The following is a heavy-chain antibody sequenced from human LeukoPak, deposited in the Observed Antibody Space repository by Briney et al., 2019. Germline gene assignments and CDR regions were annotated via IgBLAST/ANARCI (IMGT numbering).Heavy chain of an antibody. Sequence: SETLSLTCAVYGGSFSGYYWSWIRQPPGKGLEWIGEINHSGSTNYNPSLKSRVTISVDTSKNQFSLKLSSVTAADTAVYYCARAPKLLWFGEWWFDPWGQGTLVTVSS. CDR3: ARAPKLLWFGEWWFDP. CDR1: GGSFSGYY. J-gene: IGHJ5*02. CDR2: INHSGST. V-gene: IGHV4-34*01. D-gene: IGHD3-10*01.